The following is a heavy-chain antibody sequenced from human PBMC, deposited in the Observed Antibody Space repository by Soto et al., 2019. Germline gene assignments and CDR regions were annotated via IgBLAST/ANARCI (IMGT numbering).Heavy chain of an antibody. D-gene: IGHD1-26*01. J-gene: IGHJ4*02. CDR2: IQYDGSKT. CDR3: ARDLGQVGAPHLDY. CDR1: GFTFSRYG. V-gene: IGHV3-30*12. Sequence: GGSLRLSCRGSGFTFSRYGMHWVRQAPGKGLEWVAAIQYDGSKTYYGDFVKGRLTISRDDSRNTLYLQVNSLRDEDTSIYYCARDLGQVGAPHLDYWGQGTLVTVSS.